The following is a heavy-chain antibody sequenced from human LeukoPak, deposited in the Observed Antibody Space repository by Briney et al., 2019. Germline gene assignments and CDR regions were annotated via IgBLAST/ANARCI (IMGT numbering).Heavy chain of an antibody. J-gene: IGHJ5*02. D-gene: IGHD6-13*01. CDR3: ARVVAAAGNNWFDP. Sequence: SETLSLTCTVSGGSISSSSYYWGWIRQPPGKGLEWIGSIYYSGSTYYNPSLKSRLSISIDTSKNQFSLKLNSVSAADTAVYYCARVVAAAGNNWFDPWGQGTLVTVSS. CDR2: IYYSGST. CDR1: GGSISSSSYY. V-gene: IGHV4-39*07.